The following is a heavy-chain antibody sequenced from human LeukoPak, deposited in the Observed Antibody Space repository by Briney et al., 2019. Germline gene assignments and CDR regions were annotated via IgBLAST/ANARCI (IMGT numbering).Heavy chain of an antibody. J-gene: IGHJ4*02. CDR2: INPNSGGT. D-gene: IGHD3-22*01. Sequence: ASVKASCTASGYTLTGYYMHWVRQAPGQGLEWMGRINPNSGGTNYAQKFQGRVTMTRNTSITTAYMELSRLRSDDTAVDYCARDQNLYYYDSSGYYFPDDYWGQGTLVTVSS. CDR3: ARDQNLYYYDSSGYYFPDDY. V-gene: IGHV1-2*06. CDR1: GYTLTGYY.